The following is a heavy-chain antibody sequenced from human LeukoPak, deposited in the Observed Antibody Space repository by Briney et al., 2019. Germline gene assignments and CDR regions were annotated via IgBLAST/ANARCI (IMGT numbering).Heavy chain of an antibody. Sequence: SETLSLTCTVSGVSISSSSYCWGWIRQPPGKGLEWIGYNTYYNPSLKSRVTISLDTSESQFSLNLNSVTAADTAVYYCARAILTPSGYVWYFDLWGRGTLVTVSS. V-gene: IGHV4-31*03. CDR1: GVSISSSSYC. CDR3: ARAILTPSGYVWYFDL. J-gene: IGHJ2*01. D-gene: IGHD3-3*01. CDR2: NT.